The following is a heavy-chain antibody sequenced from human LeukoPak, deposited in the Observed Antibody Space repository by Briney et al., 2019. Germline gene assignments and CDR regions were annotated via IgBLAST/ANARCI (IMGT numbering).Heavy chain of an antibody. J-gene: IGHJ3*02. D-gene: IGHD3-16*01. V-gene: IGHV1-69*05. CDR2: IIPIFGTA. CDR3: VRGGGGNAFDI. Sequence: GASVKVSCKASGGTFSSYAISWVRQAPGQGLEWMGGIIPIFGTANYAQKFQGRVTITTDESTSTAYMELSSLRSEDTAVYYCVRGGGGNAFDIWGQGTMVTVSS. CDR1: GGTFSSYA.